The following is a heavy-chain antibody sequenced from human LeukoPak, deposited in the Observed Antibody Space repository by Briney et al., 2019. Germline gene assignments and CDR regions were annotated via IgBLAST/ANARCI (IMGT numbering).Heavy chain of an antibody. CDR1: GFTVSSYA. CDR3: AKDDDGHHHGVDH. V-gene: IGHV3-23*01. Sequence: GGSLRLSCAASGFTVSSYAMTWVRQAPGKGLEWVSDIGYSDGDTYYEVSVKGRLTISRDNSMNTLYLQMSSLRADDTALYYCAKDDDGHHHGVDHWGQGTLVTVSS. CDR2: IGYSDGDT. J-gene: IGHJ4*02. D-gene: IGHD4-17*01.